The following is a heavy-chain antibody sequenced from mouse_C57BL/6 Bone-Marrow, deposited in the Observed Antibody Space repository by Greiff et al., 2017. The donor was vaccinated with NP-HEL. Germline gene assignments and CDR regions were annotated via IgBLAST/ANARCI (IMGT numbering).Heavy chain of an antibody. J-gene: IGHJ2*01. CDR1: GYTFTSYG. CDR2: IYPRSGNT. V-gene: IGHV1-81*01. D-gene: IGHD1-1*01. Sequence: VKLQESGAELARPGASVKLSCKASGYTFTSYGISWVKQRTGQGLEWIGEIYPRSGNTYYNEKFKGKATLTADKSSSTAYMELRSLTSEDSAVYFCARSIITTVIDYWGQGTTLTVSS. CDR3: ARSIITTVIDY.